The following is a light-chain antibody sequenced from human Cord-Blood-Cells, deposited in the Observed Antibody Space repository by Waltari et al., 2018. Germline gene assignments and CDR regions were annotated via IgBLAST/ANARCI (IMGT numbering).Light chain of an antibody. CDR1: QSVSSSY. V-gene: IGKV3-20*01. CDR2: GSS. Sequence: ELVFKPSPGTLSLSPGERATLSCRASQSVSSSYLAWYQQKPGQAPRVLIYGSSSCATGIPDRFSGSGFVTDVAVNISSLEPEDVAVYYCKQYGSSPPLNFGGGTKVEMK. CDR3: KQYGSSPPLN. J-gene: IGKJ4*01.